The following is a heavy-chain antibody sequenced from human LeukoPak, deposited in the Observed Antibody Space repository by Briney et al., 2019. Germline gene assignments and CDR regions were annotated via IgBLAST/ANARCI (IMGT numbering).Heavy chain of an antibody. Sequence: SESLSLTCTVSGGSISSGGYYWSWIRQHPGKGLEWIGYIYYSGSTYYNPSLKSRVTISVDTSKNQFSLKLSSVTAADTAVYYCARDVTVVTPGREAFDIWGQGTMVTVSS. CDR2: IYYSGST. CDR1: GGSISSGGYY. J-gene: IGHJ3*02. V-gene: IGHV4-31*03. CDR3: ARDVTVVTPGREAFDI. D-gene: IGHD4-23*01.